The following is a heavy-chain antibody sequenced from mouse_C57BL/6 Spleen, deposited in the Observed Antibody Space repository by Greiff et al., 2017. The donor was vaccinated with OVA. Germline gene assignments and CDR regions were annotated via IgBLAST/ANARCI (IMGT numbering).Heavy chain of an antibody. CDR3: AIYGSPYWYFDV. CDR2: INPSTGGT. Sequence: VQLQQSGPELVKPGASVKISCKASGYSFTGYYMNWVKQSHEKSLEWIGEINPSTGGTTYNQKFKAKATLTVDKSSSTAYMQLKSLTSEDSAVYYCAIYGSPYWYFDVWAQGPRSPSPQ. J-gene: IGHJ1*03. V-gene: IGHV1-42*01. D-gene: IGHD1-1*01. CDR1: GYSFTGYY.